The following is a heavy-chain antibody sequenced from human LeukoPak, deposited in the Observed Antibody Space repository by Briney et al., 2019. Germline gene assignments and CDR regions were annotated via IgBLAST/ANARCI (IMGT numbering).Heavy chain of an antibody. CDR3: ARHFAVLSTAAGTYMDV. D-gene: IGHD6-13*01. CDR2: IYHSGST. CDR1: GYSISSGYY. V-gene: IGHV4-38-2*02. J-gene: IGHJ6*03. Sequence: SETLSLTCTVSGYSISSGYYWGWIRQPPGKGLEWIGSIYHSGSTYYNPSLKSRVTISVDTSKNQFSLKLSSVTAADTAVYYCARHFAVLSTAAGTYMDVWGKGTTVTISS.